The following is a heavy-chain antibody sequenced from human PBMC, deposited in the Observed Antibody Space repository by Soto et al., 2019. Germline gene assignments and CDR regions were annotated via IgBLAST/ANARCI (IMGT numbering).Heavy chain of an antibody. D-gene: IGHD3-10*01. Sequence: QVQLQESGPGLVKPSETLSLTCTVSGDSISSYYWSWIRQPPGKGLEWVGYISNTGSTIYNPSLGGRATISPDTSKNQVSLSLNPVTLAGPAVDYRASFGELPVWFDPWGRGTLVTVSS. V-gene: IGHV4-59*13. J-gene: IGHJ5*02. CDR2: ISNTGST. CDR1: GDSISSYY. CDR3: ASFGELPVWFDP.